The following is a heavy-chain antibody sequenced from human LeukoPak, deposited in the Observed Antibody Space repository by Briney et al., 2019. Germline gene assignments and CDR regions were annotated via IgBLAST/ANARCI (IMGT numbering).Heavy chain of an antibody. CDR3: ARTTYLRSSDY. V-gene: IGHV1-2*02. D-gene: IGHD6-6*01. Sequence: ASVKVPCKTSGYTFTDYYMHWVRQAPGQGLEWMGWINPNGGGTNYAQKFQGRVTMTRDTSLSTAYMDLSRLRSDDTAVYYCARTTYLRSSDYWGQGTLVTVSS. J-gene: IGHJ4*02. CDR2: INPNGGGT. CDR1: GYTFTDYY.